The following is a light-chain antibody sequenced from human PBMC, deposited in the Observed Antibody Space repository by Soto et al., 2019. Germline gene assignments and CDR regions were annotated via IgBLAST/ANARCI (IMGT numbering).Light chain of an antibody. CDR2: GAS. CDR3: QQSYSTTHT. CDR1: QSISSY. Sequence: DIPMTQSPSSLSASIGDRVTITCRASQSISSYLNWYQQKPGKAPKLLIYGASSLQSGVPSRFSGSGSGTDFTLTISSLQPEDFATYYCQQSYSTTHTFGQGTKLEIK. J-gene: IGKJ2*01. V-gene: IGKV1-39*01.